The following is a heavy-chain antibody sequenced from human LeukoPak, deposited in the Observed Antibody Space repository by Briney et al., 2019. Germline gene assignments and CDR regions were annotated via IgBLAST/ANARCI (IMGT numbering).Heavy chain of an antibody. V-gene: IGHV4-34*01. CDR1: GGSFSGYY. J-gene: IGHJ4*02. D-gene: IGHD2-2*02. CDR2: INHSGST. Sequence: PSETLSLTCAVYGGSFSGYYWSWIRQPPGKGLEWIGEINHSGSTNYNPSLKSRVTISVDTSKNQFSLKLTSVTAADTAIYYCAIARPGGNSYPLFDYWGQGTLVTVSS. CDR3: AIARPGGNSYPLFDY.